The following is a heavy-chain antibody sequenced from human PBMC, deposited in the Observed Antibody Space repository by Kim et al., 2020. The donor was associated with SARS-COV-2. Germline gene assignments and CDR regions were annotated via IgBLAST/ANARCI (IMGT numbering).Heavy chain of an antibody. CDR3: ARSTTVTTEALDY. D-gene: IGHD4-17*01. J-gene: IGHJ4*02. Sequence: YAQKFQGRVTITADESTSTAYMELSSLRSEDTAVYYCARSTTVTTEALDYWGQGTLVTVSS. V-gene: IGHV1-69*01.